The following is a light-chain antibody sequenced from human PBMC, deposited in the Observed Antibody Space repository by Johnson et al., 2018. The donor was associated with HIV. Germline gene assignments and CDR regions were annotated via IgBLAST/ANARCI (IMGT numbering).Light chain of an antibody. CDR1: SSNIGNNY. CDR3: ATWDSSLSAGRS. CDR2: ENN. J-gene: IGLJ1*01. Sequence: QSVLTQPPSVSAAPGQKVTISCSGSSSNIGNNYLSWYQQLPGTAPKLLIYENNKRPSGIPDRFSGSKSGTSATLGITGLQTGDEADYYCATWDSSLSAGRSFGTGTKVTVL. V-gene: IGLV1-51*02.